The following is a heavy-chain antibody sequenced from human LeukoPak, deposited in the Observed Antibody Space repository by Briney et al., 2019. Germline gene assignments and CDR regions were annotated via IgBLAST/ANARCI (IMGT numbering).Heavy chain of an antibody. V-gene: IGHV3-74*01. J-gene: IGHJ4*02. CDR1: GFTFSSYW. Sequence: GGSLRLSCAASGFTFSSYWMHWVRQAPGKGLVWVSRINSDGSSTSYADSVKGRFTISRDNAKNTLYLQMNSLRAEDTAVYYCATLGLLRGAGFNLATHFDYWGQGTLVAVSS. D-gene: IGHD1-26*01. CDR2: INSDGSST. CDR3: ATLGLLRGAGFNLATHFDY.